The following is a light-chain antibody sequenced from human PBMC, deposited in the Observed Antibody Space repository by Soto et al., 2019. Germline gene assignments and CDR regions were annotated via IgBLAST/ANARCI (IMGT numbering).Light chain of an antibody. CDR2: DAS. J-gene: IGKJ5*01. V-gene: IGKV1-33*01. Sequence: DIQMTQSPSSLSASVGDRITITCQASQDIGNYLNWYQQKPGKAPELLIYDASKLETGGPSRCSASGSGTDFTFTTSRLQTEDIATYYCQLYDKLLSITFGQGTRLEIK. CDR1: QDIGNY. CDR3: QLYDKLLSIT.